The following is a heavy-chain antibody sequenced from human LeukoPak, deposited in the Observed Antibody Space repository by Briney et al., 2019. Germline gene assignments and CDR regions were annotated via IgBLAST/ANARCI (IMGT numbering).Heavy chain of an antibody. CDR3: VRDLNGVRAFDI. J-gene: IGHJ3*02. CDR1: GGSISSYY. V-gene: IGHV4-59*01. CDR2: IYYSGST. Sequence: SETLSLTCTVSGGSISSYYWSWIRQPPGKGLEWIGYIYYSGSTNYNPSLMSRVTISVDTSKNQFSLKLSSVTAADTAVYYCVRDLNGVRAFDIWGQGTMVTVSS. D-gene: IGHD3-16*02.